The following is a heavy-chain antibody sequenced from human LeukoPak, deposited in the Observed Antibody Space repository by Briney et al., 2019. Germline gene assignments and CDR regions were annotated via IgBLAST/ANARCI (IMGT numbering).Heavy chain of an antibody. J-gene: IGHJ4*02. CDR3: ARGSGGGYNSRPKRNFDY. V-gene: IGHV4-34*01. CDR2: INHSGST. CDR1: GGSFSGYY. Sequence: PSETLSLTCAVYGGSFSGYYWSWIRQPPGKGLEWIGEINHSGSTNYNPSLKSRVTISVDTSKNQFSLKLSSVTAADTAVYYCARGSGGGYNSRPKRNFDYWGQGTLVTVSS. D-gene: IGHD5-24*01.